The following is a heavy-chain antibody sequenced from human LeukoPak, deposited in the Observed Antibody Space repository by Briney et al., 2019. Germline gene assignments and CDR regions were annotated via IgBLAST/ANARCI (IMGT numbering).Heavy chain of an antibody. CDR3: ARRNDFHI. Sequence: SETLSLTCTVSGGSITGYHWSWIRQPPGKGLEWIGYIYSSETTNYKLSLKSRVTISADTSKNQISLKLTSVTAADTAIYYCARRNDFHIWGQGTMVTVSS. J-gene: IGHJ3*02. CDR1: GGSITGYH. V-gene: IGHV4-4*08. CDR2: IYSSETT.